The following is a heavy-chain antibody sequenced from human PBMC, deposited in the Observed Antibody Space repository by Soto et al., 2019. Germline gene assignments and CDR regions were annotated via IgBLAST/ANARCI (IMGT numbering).Heavy chain of an antibody. Sequence: GGSLRLSCAASGFTFSSYAMHWVRQAPGKGLEWVAVISYDGSNKYYADSVKGRFTISRDNSKNTLYLQMNSLRAEDTAVYYCAKTFSSSWYENDYWGQGTLVTVSS. V-gene: IGHV3-30-3*01. D-gene: IGHD6-13*01. CDR1: GFTFSSYA. CDR3: AKTFSSSWYENDY. J-gene: IGHJ4*02. CDR2: ISYDGSNK.